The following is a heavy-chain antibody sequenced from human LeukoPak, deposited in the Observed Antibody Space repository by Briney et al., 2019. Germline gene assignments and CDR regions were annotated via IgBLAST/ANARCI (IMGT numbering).Heavy chain of an antibody. V-gene: IGHV4-4*07. Sequence: SETLSLTCTVSGGSISSYYWTWIRQPAGKGLEWIGRIYPSGSTNYNPSLKSRVTMSVDTSKNQFSLKLSPVTAADTAVYYCARENSGSYREFDYWGQGTLVTVSS. D-gene: IGHD1-26*01. CDR2: IYPSGST. CDR3: ARENSGSYREFDY. J-gene: IGHJ4*02. CDR1: GGSISSYY.